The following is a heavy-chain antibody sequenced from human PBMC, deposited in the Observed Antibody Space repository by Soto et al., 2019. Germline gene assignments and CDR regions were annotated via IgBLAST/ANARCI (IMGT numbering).Heavy chain of an antibody. J-gene: IGHJ4*02. D-gene: IGHD3-3*01. CDR2: IYYSGST. CDR3: ARGEDYDFWSGHRQGWPYYFDY. V-gene: IGHV4-39*01. CDR1: GGSISSSSYY. Sequence: SETLSLTCTVSGGSISSSSYYWGWIRQPPGKGLEWIGSIYYSGSTYYNTSLKSRVTISVDTYKNQFSLKLSSVTAADTAVYYCARGEDYDFWSGHRQGWPYYFDYWGQGTLVTVSS.